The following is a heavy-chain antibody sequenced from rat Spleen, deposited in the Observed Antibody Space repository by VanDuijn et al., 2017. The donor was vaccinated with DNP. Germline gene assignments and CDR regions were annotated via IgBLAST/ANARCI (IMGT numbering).Heavy chain of an antibody. Sequence: QVQLKESGPGLVQPSQTLSLTCTVSGFSLTSYGVSWVRQPPGKGLEWIAAISSGGSTYYNSVFKSRLSISRDTSKSQVFLKMNSLQTEDTSIYFCTRDDIGTTRFDYWGQGVMVAVSS. CDR1: GFSLTSYG. CDR3: TRDDIGTTRFDY. CDR2: ISSGGST. D-gene: IGHD1-5*01. V-gene: IGHV2S12*01. J-gene: IGHJ2*01.